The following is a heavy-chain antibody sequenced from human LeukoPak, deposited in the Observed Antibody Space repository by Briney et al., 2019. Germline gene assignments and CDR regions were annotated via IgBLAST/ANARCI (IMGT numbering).Heavy chain of an antibody. J-gene: IGHJ3*02. CDR3: ARRDWGTLNTFDI. CDR1: GFTFSGYW. CDR2: INSDGSTT. Sequence: GGSLRLSCAASGFTFSGYWMPWVRQAPGKGLVWVSRINSDGSTTNYADSVKGRFTISRDNAKNTLYLQMNSLRAEDTAAYYCARRDWGTLNTFDIWGQGTMVTVSS. V-gene: IGHV3-74*01. D-gene: IGHD3-16*01.